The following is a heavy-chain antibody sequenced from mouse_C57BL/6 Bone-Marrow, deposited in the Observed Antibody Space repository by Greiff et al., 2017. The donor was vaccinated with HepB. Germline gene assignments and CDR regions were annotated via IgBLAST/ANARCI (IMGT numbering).Heavy chain of an antibody. Sequence: EVKLVESGGGLVQPGGSLKLSCAASGIDFSRYWMSWVRRAPGKGLEWIGEINPDSSTINYAPSLKDKFIISRDNAKNTLYLQMSKVRSEDTALYYCARPNYDYDEDYAMDYWGQGTSVTVSS. D-gene: IGHD2-4*01. CDR1: GIDFSRYW. CDR3: ARPNYDYDEDYAMDY. J-gene: IGHJ4*01. CDR2: INPDSSTI. V-gene: IGHV4-1*01.